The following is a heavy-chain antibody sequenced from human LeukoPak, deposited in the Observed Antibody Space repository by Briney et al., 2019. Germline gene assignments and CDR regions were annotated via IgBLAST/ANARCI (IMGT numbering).Heavy chain of an antibody. J-gene: IGHJ4*02. CDR2: IKQDGSEK. D-gene: IGHD2-2*01. CDR3: ARVGVYQLLPVDY. CDR1: AFIFSGHW. Sequence: GGSLRLSCEGSAFIFSGHWMNWVRQAPGKGLEWVANIKQDGSEKYYVDSVKGRFTISRDNAKNSLYLQMNSLRAEDTAVCYCARVGVYQLLPVDYWGQGTLVTVSS. V-gene: IGHV3-7*03.